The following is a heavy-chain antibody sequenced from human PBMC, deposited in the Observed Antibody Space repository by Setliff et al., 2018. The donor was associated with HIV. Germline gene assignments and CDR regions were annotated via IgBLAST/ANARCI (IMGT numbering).Heavy chain of an antibody. CDR3: ARDHYLGLDY. V-gene: IGHV3-20*04. J-gene: IGHJ4*02. CDR1: GFMFNDYG. Sequence: GESLKISCVGSGFMFNDYGMSWVRQAPGKGLEWVAGISWDGIKTTYGDSVRGRFTISRDNVEKSVYLQMNGLRNEDTARYYCARDHYLGLDYWGQGSLVTVSS. CDR2: ISWDGIKT. D-gene: IGHD7-27*01.